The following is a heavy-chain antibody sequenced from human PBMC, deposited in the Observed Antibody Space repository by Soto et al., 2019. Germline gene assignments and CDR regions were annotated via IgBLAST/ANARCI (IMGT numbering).Heavy chain of an antibody. J-gene: IGHJ4*02. D-gene: IGHD5-18*01. CDR2: ISRRGGST. Sequence: PGGSLRLSCADSGFPFSSYPMSWVRQAPGRGQEWVSAISRRGGSTYYAASVKGRFTLSRDNSKNTLYLQMNSLSPEDTSVYYCAKDGRDYGYKDYWGQGAVVTVSS. V-gene: IGHV3-23*01. CDR3: AKDGRDYGYKDY. CDR1: GFPFSSYP.